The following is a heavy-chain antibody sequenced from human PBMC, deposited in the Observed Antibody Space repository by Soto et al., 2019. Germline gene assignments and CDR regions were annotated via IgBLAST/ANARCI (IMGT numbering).Heavy chain of an antibody. CDR3: AHILGIGGYYEGFDY. D-gene: IGHD1-26*01. Sequence: QITLKESGPTLVKPTQTLTLTCTFSGFSLSTSSGVGVGWIRQPPGKALEWLAFIYWDDEKSYSPSMKSRLTVTKDTSKNPVVLIVTNMDPVDTATYYCAHILGIGGYYEGFDYWGQGALVTVSS. CDR2: IYWDDEK. J-gene: IGHJ4*02. CDR1: GFSLSTSSGVG. V-gene: IGHV2-5*02.